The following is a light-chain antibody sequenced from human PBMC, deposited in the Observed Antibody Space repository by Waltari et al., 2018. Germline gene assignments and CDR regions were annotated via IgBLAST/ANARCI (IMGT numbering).Light chain of an antibody. CDR1: QRVSTY. V-gene: IGKV3-11*01. J-gene: IGKJ4*01. Sequence: VLTQSPATLSLSPGARATLSCRASQRVSTYLAWYQQKPGLDPRLLISDAYNRASGVPARFSCSGSGTDFTLTISSLEPEDFAVYYCQQRNNWPPSLTFGGGTTVEIK. CDR3: QQRNNWPPSLT. CDR2: DAY.